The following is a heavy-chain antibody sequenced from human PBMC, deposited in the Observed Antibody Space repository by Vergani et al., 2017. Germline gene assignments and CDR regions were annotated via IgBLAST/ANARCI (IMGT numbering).Heavy chain of an antibody. V-gene: IGHV4-61*02. Sequence: QVQLQESGPGLVKPSQTLSLTCTVSGGSISSGSYYWSWIRQPAGKGLEWIGRIYTSGSTNYNPSLKSRVTISVDTSKNQFSLKLSSVTAADTAVYYCASRGPYCSSTSCPRNFDYWGQGTLVTVSS. D-gene: IGHD2-2*01. CDR2: IYTSGST. CDR3: ASRGPYCSSTSCPRNFDY. CDR1: GGSISSGSYY. J-gene: IGHJ4*02.